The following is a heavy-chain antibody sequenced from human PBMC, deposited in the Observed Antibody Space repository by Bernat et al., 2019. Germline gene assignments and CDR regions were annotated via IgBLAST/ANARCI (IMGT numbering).Heavy chain of an antibody. J-gene: IGHJ5*02. CDR2: ISSSSGTM. CDR3: ARVEAARPNDWFDP. V-gene: IGHV3-48*01. CDR1: GFTFSSYN. Sequence: EVQLVESGGGLVQPGGSLRLSCAASGFTFSSYNMNWVRQAPGKGLEWVSYISSSSGTMYYADSVKGRFTISRDNAKSSLYLQMNSLRAEDTAVYYCARVEAARPNDWFDPWGQGTLVTVSS. D-gene: IGHD6-6*01.